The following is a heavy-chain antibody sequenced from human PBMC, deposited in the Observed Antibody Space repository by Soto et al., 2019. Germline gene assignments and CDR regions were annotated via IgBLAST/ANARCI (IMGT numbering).Heavy chain of an antibody. V-gene: IGHV3-30*03. CDR3: VSDRGYGHASVPYS. CDR2: ISYDGGLQ. D-gene: IGHD5-18*01. CDR1: GFTFTSYG. J-gene: IGHJ4*02. Sequence: QAHLVESGRGGVQPGRTLRLSCAASGFTFTSYGMHWVRQAPGTRLEWVAVISYDGGLQHYADSVKGRFTISRDNSKNMVLLQMNSLRAEDTAVYYCVSDRGYGHASVPYSWGQGTLVSVSS.